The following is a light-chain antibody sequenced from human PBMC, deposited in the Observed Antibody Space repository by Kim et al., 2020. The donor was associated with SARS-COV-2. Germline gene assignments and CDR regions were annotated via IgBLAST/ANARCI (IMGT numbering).Light chain of an antibody. J-gene: IGKJ2*01. Sequence: SFPLGETTTLSCRASQNITSCLAWYQQRPGQPPTLLIYDASTRATAIPARLSSSGSGTDFPLTSSSVGPEDFAVYYCQRHTSRPNTFGQGTKLAI. CDR3: QRHTSRPNT. CDR1: QNITSC. V-gene: IGKV3-11*01. CDR2: DAS.